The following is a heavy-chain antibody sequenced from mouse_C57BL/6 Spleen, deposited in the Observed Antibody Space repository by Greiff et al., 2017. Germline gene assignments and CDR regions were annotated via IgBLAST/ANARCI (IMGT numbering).Heavy chain of an antibody. CDR3: ASGITYGKLGAMDY. J-gene: IGHJ4*01. CDR2: INPNNGGT. Sequence: VQLLQSGPELVKPGASVKISCKASGYTFTDYYMNWVKQSHGKSLEWIGDINPNNGGTSYNQKFKGKATLTVDKSSSTAYMELRSLTSEASAVYYCASGITYGKLGAMDYWGQGTSVTVSS. D-gene: IGHD2-1*01. CDR1: GYTFTDYY. V-gene: IGHV1-26*01.